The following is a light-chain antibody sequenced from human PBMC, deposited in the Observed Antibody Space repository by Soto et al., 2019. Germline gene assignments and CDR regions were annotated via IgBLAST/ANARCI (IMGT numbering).Light chain of an antibody. CDR1: QSAGTN. V-gene: IGKV3-15*01. J-gene: IGKJ5*01. Sequence: EIVMAQSPATLTVSPAERASLSCRASQSAGTNLAWYQQKPGQAPRLLIHGAFTRATGIPARFSGSGSGTEFTLTISSLQSEDFAVFYCQQYNQWPITCGQGTRREIK. CDR2: GAF. CDR3: QQYNQWPIT.